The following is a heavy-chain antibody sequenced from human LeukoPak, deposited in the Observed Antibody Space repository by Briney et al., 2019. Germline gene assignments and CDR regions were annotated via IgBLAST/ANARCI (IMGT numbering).Heavy chain of an antibody. D-gene: IGHD1-26*01. J-gene: IGHJ3*02. V-gene: IGHV3-30-3*01. Sequence: GGSLRLSCAASGFTFSSCAMHWVRQAPGKGLEWVAVISDDGTIKYYADSVKGRFTISRDNSKNTLYLQMNSLRDEDTAVYYCNVGAQTHGLTDAFDIWGQGTMVTVSS. CDR1: GFTFSSCA. CDR3: NVGAQTHGLTDAFDI. CDR2: ISDDGTIK.